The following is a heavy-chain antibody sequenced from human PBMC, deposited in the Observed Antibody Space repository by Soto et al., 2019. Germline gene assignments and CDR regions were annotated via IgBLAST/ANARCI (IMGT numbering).Heavy chain of an antibody. Sequence: SETLSLTCTVSGGSISSSSYYWGWIRQPPGKGLEWIGSIYYSGSTSYNPSLKSRVTISGDTSKNQFSLKLSSVTAADTAVYYCARHRHYYYYMDVWGKGTTVTVSS. J-gene: IGHJ6*03. CDR1: GGSISSSSYY. V-gene: IGHV4-39*01. CDR2: IYYSGST. CDR3: ARHRHYYYYMDV.